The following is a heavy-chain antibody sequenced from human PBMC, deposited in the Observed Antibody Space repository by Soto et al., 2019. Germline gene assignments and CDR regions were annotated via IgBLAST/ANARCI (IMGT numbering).Heavy chain of an antibody. CDR2: IIPIFGTA. CDR3: ARDWGSYSSSWPTFDY. CDR1: GGTFSSYA. Sequence: QVQLVQSGAEVKKPGSSVKVSCKASGGTFSSYAISWVRQAPGQGLEWMGGIIPIFGTANYAQKFQGRVTITADESTSTAYMELSSLRSADTAVYYCARDWGSYSSSWPTFDYWGQGTLVTVSS. D-gene: IGHD6-13*01. J-gene: IGHJ4*02. V-gene: IGHV1-69*01.